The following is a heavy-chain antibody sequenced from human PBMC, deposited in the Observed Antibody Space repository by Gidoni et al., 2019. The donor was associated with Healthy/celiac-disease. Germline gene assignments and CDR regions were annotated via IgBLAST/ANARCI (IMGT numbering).Heavy chain of an antibody. V-gene: IGHV3-43*01. D-gene: IGHD5-12*01. CDR1: GFTFDDYT. Sequence: EVQLVESGGVVVQPGGSLRLSCAASGFTFDDYTMHWVRQAPGKGLEWVSLISWDGGSTYYADSVKGRFTISRDNSKNSLYLQMNSLRTEDTALYYCAKDIPPEMATIADAFDIWGQGTMVTVSS. CDR2: ISWDGGST. CDR3: AKDIPPEMATIADAFDI. J-gene: IGHJ3*02.